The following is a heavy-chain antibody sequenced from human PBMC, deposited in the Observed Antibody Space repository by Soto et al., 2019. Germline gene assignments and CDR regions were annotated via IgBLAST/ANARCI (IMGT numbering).Heavy chain of an antibody. CDR3: ARDGATMVRGVIVRIDY. Sequence: EVQLVESGGGLVKPGGSLRLSCAASGFTFSSYSMNWVRQAPGKGLEWVSSISVSSSYIYYADSVKGRFSISRDNARNSLYPQMNSLRAEDTAVYYCARDGATMVRGVIVRIDYWGQGTLVTVSS. CDR2: ISVSSSYI. CDR1: GFTFSSYS. J-gene: IGHJ4*02. D-gene: IGHD3-10*01. V-gene: IGHV3-21*02.